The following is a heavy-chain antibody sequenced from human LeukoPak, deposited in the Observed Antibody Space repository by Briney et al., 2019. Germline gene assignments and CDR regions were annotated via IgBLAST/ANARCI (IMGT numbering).Heavy chain of an antibody. J-gene: IGHJ4*02. CDR3: ARGRWLYYYDSSGTNTTQQTYYFDY. Sequence: SETLSLTCTVSGGSISSYSYYWRWIRQPAGKGLEWIGEINHSGSTNYNPSLKSRVTISVDTSKNQFSLKLSSVTAADTAVYYCARGRWLYYYDSSGTNTTQQTYYFDYWGQGTLVTVSS. CDR1: GGSISSYSYY. V-gene: IGHV4-39*07. D-gene: IGHD3-22*01. CDR2: INHSGST.